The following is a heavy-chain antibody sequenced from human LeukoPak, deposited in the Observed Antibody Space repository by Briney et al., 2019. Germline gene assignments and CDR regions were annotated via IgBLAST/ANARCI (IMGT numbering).Heavy chain of an antibody. CDR3: ARGGWPFDL. CDR1: GFTFSRYW. D-gene: IGHD1-26*01. V-gene: IGHV3-74*01. CDR2: TNPDGSGT. Sequence: PGESLRLSCAASGFTFSRYWMHWVRQGPGKGLVWVSRTNPDGSGTSYADSVKGRFTIARDDSKNTVYLEMKSLTAEDTALYYCARGGWPFDLWGQGTLVTVSS. J-gene: IGHJ4*02.